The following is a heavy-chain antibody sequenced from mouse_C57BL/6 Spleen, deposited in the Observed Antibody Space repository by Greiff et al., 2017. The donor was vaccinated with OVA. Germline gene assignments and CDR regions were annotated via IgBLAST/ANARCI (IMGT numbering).Heavy chain of an antibody. J-gene: IGHJ4*01. CDR1: GYTFTDYN. Sequence: VQLQQSGPELVKPGASVKIPCKASGYTFTDYNMDWVKQSHGKSLAWIGDINPNNGGTIYNQKFKGKATLTVDTSSSTAYMELRSLTSEDTAGYYCARARWLLGAMDYWGQGTSVTVSS. V-gene: IGHV1-18*01. CDR2: INPNNGGT. CDR3: ARARWLLGAMDY. D-gene: IGHD2-3*01.